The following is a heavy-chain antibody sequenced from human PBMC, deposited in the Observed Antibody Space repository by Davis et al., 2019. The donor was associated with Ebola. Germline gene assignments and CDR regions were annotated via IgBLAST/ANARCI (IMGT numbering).Heavy chain of an antibody. CDR2: IYYSGST. Sequence: PSETLSLTCIVSGDSITKYYWSWIRQPPGKGLEWIGYIYYSGSTNYNPSLKSRVTISVDTSKNQFSLKLRSVTAADTAVYYCARGRNYYYYMDVWGKRTTVTVSS. CDR1: GDSITKYY. J-gene: IGHJ6*03. V-gene: IGHV4-59*01. CDR3: ARGRNYYYYMDV.